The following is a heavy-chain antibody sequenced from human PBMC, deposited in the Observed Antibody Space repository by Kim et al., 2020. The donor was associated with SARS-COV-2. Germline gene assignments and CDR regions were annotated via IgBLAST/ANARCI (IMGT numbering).Heavy chain of an antibody. CDR2: ISSSSSYT. CDR1: GFTFSDYY. Sequence: GGSLSLSCAASGFTFSDYYMSWIRQAPGKGLEWVSYISSSSSYTNYADSVKGRFTISRDNAKNSLYLQMNSLRAEDTAVYYCARDRREFVLGYYYGMDVWGQGTTVTVSS. V-gene: IGHV3-11*05. J-gene: IGHJ6*02. CDR3: ARDRREFVLGYYYGMDV. D-gene: IGHD3-10*01.